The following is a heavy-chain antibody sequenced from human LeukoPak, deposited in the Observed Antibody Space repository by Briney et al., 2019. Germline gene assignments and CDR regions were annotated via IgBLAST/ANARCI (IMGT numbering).Heavy chain of an antibody. CDR3: AKDWGSSGWYNYFDP. V-gene: IGHV3-30*18. D-gene: IGHD6-19*01. CDR1: GFTISSHG. CDR2: ISYHGSAK. Sequence: GRSLRLSCVVSGFTISSHGMHWVRQAPGKGLEWVAMISYHGSAKYYGDSVQGRFTISRDISKNTLYLQMDSLRPEDTAVYYCAKDWGSSGWYNYFDPWGQGTLVTVSS. J-gene: IGHJ5*02.